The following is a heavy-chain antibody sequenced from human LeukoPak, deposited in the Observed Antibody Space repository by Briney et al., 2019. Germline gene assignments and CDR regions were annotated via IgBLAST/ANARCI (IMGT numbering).Heavy chain of an antibody. J-gene: IGHJ6*03. D-gene: IGHD5-18*01. Sequence: PGGSLRLSCAASGFTVSSNYMSWVRQAPGKGLEWVSVIYSGGSTYYADSVKGRFTISRDNSKNTLYLQMNSLRAEDTAVYYCARNTAMGNYYYYYMDVWGKGTTVTISS. CDR2: IYSGGST. CDR1: GFTVSSNY. CDR3: ARNTAMGNYYYYYMDV. V-gene: IGHV3-53*01.